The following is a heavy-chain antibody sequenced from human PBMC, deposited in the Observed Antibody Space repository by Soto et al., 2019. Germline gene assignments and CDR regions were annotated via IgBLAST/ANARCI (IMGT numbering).Heavy chain of an antibody. J-gene: IGHJ4*02. V-gene: IGHV4-59*01. D-gene: IGHD3-10*01. CDR2: IFYNGTT. CDR1: GVSLTSYY. CDR3: ARGKGTHRY. Sequence: SETLSLTCSVSGVSLTSYYWSWIRQTPGKTLEWIGCIFYNGTTNYNPSLKNRVTISLDMSKNQFSLKLKSVSAEHTALYYCARGKGTHRYWGPGTLVTVSS.